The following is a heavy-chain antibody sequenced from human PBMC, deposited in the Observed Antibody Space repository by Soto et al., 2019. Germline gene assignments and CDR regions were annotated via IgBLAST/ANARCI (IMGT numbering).Heavy chain of an antibody. CDR2: IYYSGST. V-gene: IGHV4-39*01. Sequence: QLQLQESGPGLVKPSETLSLTCTVSGDSGGFISSSSYHWGWIRQPPGKGLEWIGKIYYSGSTYYNPSLTGRRTPSGDTSKNQFSLRLTSVTAADTAVYYCARHPPYGPLDYWGQGTLVTVSS. CDR1: GDSGGFISSSSYH. J-gene: IGHJ4*02. D-gene: IGHD4-17*01. CDR3: ARHPPYGPLDY.